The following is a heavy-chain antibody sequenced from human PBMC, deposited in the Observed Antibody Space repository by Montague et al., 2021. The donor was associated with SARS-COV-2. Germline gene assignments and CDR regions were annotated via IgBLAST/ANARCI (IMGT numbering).Heavy chain of an antibody. J-gene: IGHJ6*02. V-gene: IGHV4-4*07. Sequence: SETLSLTCTVSGGSISSYYWSWIRQPAGKGLEWIGRIYTSGSANYNASLKSRVTISLDTSKNQFSLKLSSVTAANTAVYYCARDRERYDASDYSGVYYYYGMDVWGQETTVTVSS. D-gene: IGHD3-22*01. CDR3: ARDRERYDASDYSGVYYYYGMDV. CDR1: GGSISSYY. CDR2: IYTSGSA.